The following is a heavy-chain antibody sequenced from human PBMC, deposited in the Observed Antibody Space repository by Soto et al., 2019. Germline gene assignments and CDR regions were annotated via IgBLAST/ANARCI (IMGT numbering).Heavy chain of an antibody. J-gene: IGHJ3*02. CDR1: GYTFTSYY. V-gene: IGHV1-46*01. D-gene: IGHD2-21*01. CDR2: IRPSGGST. Sequence: ASVKVSCKASGYTFTSYYMHWVRQAPGQGLEWMGIIRPSGGSTTYAQKFQGRVTMTRDTSTSTVYMELSSLRSEDTAVYYCARDIPYCGGVFHDASDIWGQGTVVTVSS. CDR3: ARDIPYCGGVFHDASDI.